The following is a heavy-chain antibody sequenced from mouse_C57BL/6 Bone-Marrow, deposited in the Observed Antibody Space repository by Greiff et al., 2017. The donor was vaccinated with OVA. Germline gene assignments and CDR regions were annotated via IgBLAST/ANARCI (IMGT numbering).Heavy chain of an antibody. CDR3: ARALYYPYWYFDV. J-gene: IGHJ1*03. CDR2: ISDGGSYT. Sequence: DVKLVESGGGLVKPGGSLKLSCAASGFTFSSYAMSWVRQTPEKRLEWVATISDGGSYTYYPDNVKGRFTISRDNAKNNLYLQMSHLKSEDTAMYYCARALYYPYWYFDVWGTGTTVTVSS. CDR1: GFTFSSYA. V-gene: IGHV5-4*03. D-gene: IGHD2-1*01.